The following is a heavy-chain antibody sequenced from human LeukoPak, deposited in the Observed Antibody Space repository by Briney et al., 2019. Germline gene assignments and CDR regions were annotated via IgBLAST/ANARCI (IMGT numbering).Heavy chain of an antibody. CDR2: VYSSGTT. J-gene: IGHJ5*02. Sequence: SETLSLTCSVSNGSISRYYWNWIRQSPGKGLEWIGFVYSSGTTSFNPSLESRVTISLDTSRSQFSLKLRSATTADTAVYYCARSPGFVDTSTGEWFDPWGPGALVIVSS. V-gene: IGHV4-59*13. D-gene: IGHD7-27*01. CDR3: ARSPGFVDTSTGEWFDP. CDR1: NGSISRYY.